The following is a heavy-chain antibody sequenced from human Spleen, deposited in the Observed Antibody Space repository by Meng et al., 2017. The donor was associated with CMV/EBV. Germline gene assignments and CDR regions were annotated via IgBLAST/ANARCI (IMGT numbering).Heavy chain of an antibody. CDR2: VYYSGAT. V-gene: IGHV4-61*01. J-gene: IGHJ5*01. CDR3: TRGNTALWDSDS. CDR1: SASVNTENYY. Sequence: SETLSLTCSVSSASVNTENYYWSWIRQPPGKGLEFIGYVYYSGATNYNPFFKSRVTISVDTSKNQFSLRLTSVTAADTAVYYCTRGNTALWDSDSWGHGTLVTVSS. D-gene: IGHD3-16*01.